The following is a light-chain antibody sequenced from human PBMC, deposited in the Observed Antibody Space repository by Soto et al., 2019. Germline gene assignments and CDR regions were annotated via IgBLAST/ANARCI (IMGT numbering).Light chain of an antibody. CDR2: AAS. CDR3: QQLNSYPIT. J-gene: IGKJ3*01. Sequence: DIRLTQSQSFLSASVGDRVTNACRASQGINNYLGWYQQKPGKAPKLLIYAASTLQSGVPSRFSGSGSGTEFTLTISSLQPEDFATYYCQQLNSYPITFGPGTKVDI. CDR1: QGINNY. V-gene: IGKV1-9*01.